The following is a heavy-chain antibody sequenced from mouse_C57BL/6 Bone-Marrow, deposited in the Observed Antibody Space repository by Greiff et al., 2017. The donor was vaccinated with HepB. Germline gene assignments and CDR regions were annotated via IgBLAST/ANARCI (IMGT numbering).Heavy chain of an antibody. D-gene: IGHD2-2*01. CDR2: IYPGDGDT. J-gene: IGHJ2*01. V-gene: IGHV1-82*01. Sequence: QVQLQQSGPELVKPGASVKISCKASGYAFSSSWINWVKQRPGKGLEWIGRIYPGDGDTNYNGKFKGKATLTADKSSSTAYMQLSSLTSEDSAVYFCARGTLYYGYDAPYFDYWGQGTTLTVSS. CDR1: GYAFSSSW. CDR3: ARGTLYYGYDAPYFDY.